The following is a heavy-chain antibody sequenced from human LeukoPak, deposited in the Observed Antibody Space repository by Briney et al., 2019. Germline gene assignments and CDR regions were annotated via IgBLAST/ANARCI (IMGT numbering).Heavy chain of an antibody. CDR2: IIPILGIA. Sequence: SVKVSCKASGGTFSSYAISWVRQAPGQGLEWMGRIIPILGIANYAQKFQGRVTITADKSTSTAYMELSSLRSEDTAVYYCARDPRRSGLDYWGQGTLVTVSS. D-gene: IGHD2-15*01. CDR3: ARDPRRSGLDY. V-gene: IGHV1-69*04. CDR1: GGTFSSYA. J-gene: IGHJ4*02.